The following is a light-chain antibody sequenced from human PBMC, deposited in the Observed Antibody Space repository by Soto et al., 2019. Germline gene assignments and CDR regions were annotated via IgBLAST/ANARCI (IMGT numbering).Light chain of an antibody. J-gene: IGKJ5*01. Sequence: EILLTQSPGTLSLSPGERATLSCRASQSVSSYFAWYQQTPGQAPNLLIYDAPNRATGIPARFSGSGSGTDFTLTISRLEPEDFAVYYCQQRSNWPLTFGQGTRLEIK. CDR2: DAP. V-gene: IGKV3-11*01. CDR1: QSVSSY. CDR3: QQRSNWPLT.